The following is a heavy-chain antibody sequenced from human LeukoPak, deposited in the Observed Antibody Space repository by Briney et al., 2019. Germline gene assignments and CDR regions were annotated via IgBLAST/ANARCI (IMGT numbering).Heavy chain of an antibody. CDR1: GGSFSGYY. CDR3: ARGGGYSYGPNHFGY. D-gene: IGHD5-18*01. CDR2: INHSGST. J-gene: IGHJ4*02. Sequence: SETLSLTCAVYGGSFSGYYWSWIRQPPGKGLEWIGEINHSGSTNYNPSLKSRVTISVDTSKNQFSLKLSSVTAADTAVYYCARGGGYSYGPNHFGYWGQGTLVTVSS. V-gene: IGHV4-34*01.